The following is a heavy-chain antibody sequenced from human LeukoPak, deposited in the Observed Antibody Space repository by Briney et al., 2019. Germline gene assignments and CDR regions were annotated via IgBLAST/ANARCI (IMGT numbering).Heavy chain of an antibody. CDR3: ASHYYDSSGYYFPFDY. CDR1: GYTFTGYY. D-gene: IGHD3-22*01. J-gene: IGHJ4*02. V-gene: IGHV1-2*02. Sequence: ASVKVSCKASGYTFTGYYMHWVRQAPGQGLEWMGWINPNSGGTNYAQKFQGRVTMTRDTSISTAYMELSRLRSDDTAVYYCASHYYDSSGYYFPFDYWGQGTLVTVSS. CDR2: INPNSGGT.